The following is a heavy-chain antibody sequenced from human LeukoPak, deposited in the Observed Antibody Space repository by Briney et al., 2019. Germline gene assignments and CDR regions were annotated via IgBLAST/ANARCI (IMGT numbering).Heavy chain of an antibody. Sequence: GASVKVSCKVSGYTLTELSLHWVRQAPGKGLEWMGGLDPEEGERIYSQKFQGRVTMTEDTSTDIAYMEMSSLRSEDTAVYYCATGRTKWDLLNYWGQGTLVTVSS. V-gene: IGHV1-24*01. CDR1: GYTLTELS. CDR3: ATGRTKWDLLNY. CDR2: LDPEEGER. D-gene: IGHD1-26*01. J-gene: IGHJ4*02.